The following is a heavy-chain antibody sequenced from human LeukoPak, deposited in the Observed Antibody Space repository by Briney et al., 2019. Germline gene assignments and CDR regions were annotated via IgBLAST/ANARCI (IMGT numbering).Heavy chain of an antibody. CDR1: GGSISSSSYS. Sequence: PSETLSLTCTVSGGSISSSSYSWGWIRQPPGKGLEWIGSIYYSGSTYYNPSLKSRVTISVDTSKNQFSLKLSSVTAADTAVYYCARHGPRIEWLSSGGEYFDYWGQGTLVTVSS. CDR3: ARHGPRIEWLSSGGEYFDY. D-gene: IGHD6-19*01. J-gene: IGHJ4*02. V-gene: IGHV4-39*01. CDR2: IYYSGST.